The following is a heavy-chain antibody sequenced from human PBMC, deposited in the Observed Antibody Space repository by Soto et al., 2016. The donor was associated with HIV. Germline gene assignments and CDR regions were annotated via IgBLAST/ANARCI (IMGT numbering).Heavy chain of an antibody. J-gene: IGHJ4*02. CDR1: GFSFDDYG. CDR3: ARGGRNSGYYLAPQNDY. Sequence: EVRLVESGGGVVRRGGSLRLSCTASGFSFDDYGMSWVRQAPGKGLEWVSGINWNGNSRGYADSVKGRFTISRDNAKNSLYLQMNSLRVEDTALYFCARGGRNSGYYLAPQNDYWGQGTLVTVSS. D-gene: IGHD3-22*01. V-gene: IGHV3-20*04. CDR2: INWNGNSR.